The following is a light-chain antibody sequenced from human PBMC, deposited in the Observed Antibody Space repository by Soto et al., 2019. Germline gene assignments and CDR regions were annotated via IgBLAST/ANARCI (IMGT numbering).Light chain of an antibody. CDR3: QQFNSYPLT. V-gene: IGKV1-13*02. J-gene: IGKJ4*01. CDR2: DAS. CDR1: QGISSA. Sequence: AIPLTQSPSSLSASVGDRVTITCRASQGISSALAWYQLKPGEAPTVLIYDASSLEGGVPSRFSGSGSGTDFTLTISSLQPEDFATYYCQQFNSYPLTFGGGTKVQIK.